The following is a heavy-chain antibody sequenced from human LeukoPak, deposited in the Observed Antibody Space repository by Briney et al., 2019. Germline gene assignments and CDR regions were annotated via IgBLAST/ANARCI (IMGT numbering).Heavy chain of an antibody. CDR3: ASGMREVYSLSQGIAAAGFDY. J-gene: IGHJ4*02. D-gene: IGHD6-13*01. CDR1: GYIFNTHG. CDR2: IRGNNDNT. Sequence: ASVKVSCKTSGYIFNTHGISWVRQAPGQGLEWMAWIRGNNDNTKYAQKFQGRVTLTTDTSTSTAYMELRGLTSDDTAVYYCASGMREVYSLSQGIAAAGFDYWGQGTLVTVSS. V-gene: IGHV1-18*01.